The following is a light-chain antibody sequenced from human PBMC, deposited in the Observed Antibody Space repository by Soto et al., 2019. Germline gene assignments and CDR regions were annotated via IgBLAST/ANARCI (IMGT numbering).Light chain of an antibody. CDR3: QQYNDWPPIT. V-gene: IGKV3-15*01. CDR2: DAS. J-gene: IGKJ5*01. CDR1: QSVSSSH. Sequence: IVLTQSPGSLSLSPGERATLSCRASQSVSSSHLAWYQQKPGQAPRLLIYDASTRATVIPARFSGSGSGTEFTLTISSLQSEDFAVYYCQQYNDWPPITFGQGTRLEIK.